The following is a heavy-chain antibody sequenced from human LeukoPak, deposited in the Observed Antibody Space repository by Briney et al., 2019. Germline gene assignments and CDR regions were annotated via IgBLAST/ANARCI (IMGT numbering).Heavy chain of an antibody. V-gene: IGHV3-30-3*01. D-gene: IGHD2-15*01. CDR1: GFTFSSYA. CDR2: ISYDGSNK. CDR3: ARWPGVVAATLPFYYYYGMDV. Sequence: QTGGSLRLSCAASGFTFSSYAMHWVRQAPGKGLEWVAVISYDGSNKYYADSAKGRFTISRDNSKNTLYLQMNSLRAEDTAVYYCARWPGVVAATLPFYYYYGMDVWGQGTTVTVSS. J-gene: IGHJ6*02.